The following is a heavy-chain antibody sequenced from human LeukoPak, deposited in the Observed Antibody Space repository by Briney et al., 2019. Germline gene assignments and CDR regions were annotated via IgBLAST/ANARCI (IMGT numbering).Heavy chain of an antibody. CDR2: ISRSGSTK. V-gene: IGHV3-11*01. Sequence: PGGSLRLSCAASGFTFSDYNMRWIRQAPGKGLEWVSSISRSGSTKYYADSVKGRFTISRDNAKNSLFLQMNSLRAEDTAVYYCGGAGSISYFDYWGQGTLVTVSS. CDR1: GFTFSDYN. CDR3: GGAGSISYFDY. J-gene: IGHJ4*02. D-gene: IGHD6-13*01.